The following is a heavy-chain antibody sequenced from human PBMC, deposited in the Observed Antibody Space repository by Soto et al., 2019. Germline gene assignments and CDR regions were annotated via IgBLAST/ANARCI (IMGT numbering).Heavy chain of an antibody. V-gene: IGHV4-59*08. D-gene: IGHD6-19*01. CDR2: IYYSGST. J-gene: IGHJ6*03. CDR3: ARHSGWYVADYYYYMDV. Sequence: SETLSLTCTVSGGSISSYYWSWIRQPPGKGLEWIGYIYYSGSTNYNPSLKSRVTISVDTSKNQFSLKLSSVTAADTAVYYCARHSGWYVADYYYYMDVWGKGTTVTVSS. CDR1: GGSISSYY.